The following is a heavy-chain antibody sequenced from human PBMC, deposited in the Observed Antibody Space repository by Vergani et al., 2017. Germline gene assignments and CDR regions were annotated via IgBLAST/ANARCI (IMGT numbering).Heavy chain of an antibody. CDR2: INPSGGST. CDR3: ARMEVLWFGELLSFDY. D-gene: IGHD3-10*01. Sequence: QVQLVQSGAEVKKPGASVKVSCKASGYTLTSYYMHWVRQAPGQGLEWMGIINPSGGSTSYAQKFQGRVTMTRDTSTSTVYMELSSLRSEDTAVYYCARMEVLWFGELLSFDYWGQGTLVTVSS. V-gene: IGHV1-46*01. J-gene: IGHJ4*02. CDR1: GYTLTSYY.